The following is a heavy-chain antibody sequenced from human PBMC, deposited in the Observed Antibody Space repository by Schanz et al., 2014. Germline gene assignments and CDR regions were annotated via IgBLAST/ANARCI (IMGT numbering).Heavy chain of an antibody. D-gene: IGHD6-13*01. Sequence: ESGGCVVQPGRSLRLSCAASGAASGFTFSNYAMHWVRQSPGKGLDWVAVISFDGSIKYHADSVKGRFTISRDNSKNTLYLQMNSLRTEDTAVYYCARERQQLVRWYYYYGMDVWGQGTTVTVSS. CDR2: ISFDGSIK. J-gene: IGHJ6*02. CDR1: GFTFSNYA. V-gene: IGHV3-30*04. CDR3: ARERQQLVRWYYYYGMDV.